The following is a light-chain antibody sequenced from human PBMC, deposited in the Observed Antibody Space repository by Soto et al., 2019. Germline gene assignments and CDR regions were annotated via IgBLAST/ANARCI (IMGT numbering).Light chain of an antibody. CDR3: QQYGSSPWT. CDR2: GAS. J-gene: IGKJ1*01. CDR1: QSVSSSY. Sequence: EIVLTQSPGTLSLSPGERATLSCRASQSVSSSYLAWYQQKPGQAPRLLIYGASSRATGIPDRFSGSGSGTDFALTISRLEPEDFAVYYCQQYGSSPWTFGQGTKFEIK. V-gene: IGKV3-20*01.